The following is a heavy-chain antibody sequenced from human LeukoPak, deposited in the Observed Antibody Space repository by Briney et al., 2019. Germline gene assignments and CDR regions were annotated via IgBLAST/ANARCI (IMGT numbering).Heavy chain of an antibody. CDR1: GGSISSYY. D-gene: IGHD3-22*01. CDR3: ARDRYYYDSSGYLFDY. J-gene: IGHJ4*02. Sequence: SETLSLTCTVSGGSISSYYWSWIRQPAGKGLEWIGRIYTSGSTNYNPSLKSRVTMSVDTSKNEFSLKLSSVTAADTDVYYCARDRYYYDSSGYLFDYWGQGTLVTVSS. CDR2: IYTSGST. V-gene: IGHV4-4*07.